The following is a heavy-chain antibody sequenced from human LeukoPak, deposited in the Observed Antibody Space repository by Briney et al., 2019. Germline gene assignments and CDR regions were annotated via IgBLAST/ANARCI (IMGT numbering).Heavy chain of an antibody. CDR1: GYSFTSYW. V-gene: IGHV5-51*01. Sequence: GESLKISCKGSGYSFTSYWIGWVRQMPGKGLEWMGIIYPGDSDTRYSPSFQGQVTISADKSISTAYLQWSSLKASDTAMYYCARNLRQAVSDNYYYYYMDVWGKGTTVTVSS. CDR2: IYPGDSDT. CDR3: ARNLRQAVSDNYYYYYMDV. D-gene: IGHD4-17*01. J-gene: IGHJ6*03.